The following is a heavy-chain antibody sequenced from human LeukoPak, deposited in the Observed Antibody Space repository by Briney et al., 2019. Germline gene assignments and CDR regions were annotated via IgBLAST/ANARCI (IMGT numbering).Heavy chain of an antibody. J-gene: IGHJ4*02. CDR2: ISAYNGNT. V-gene: IGHV1-18*01. Sequence: ASVKVSCKASGYTFTSYGISWVRQAPRQGLEWMGWISAYNGNTNYAQKLQGRVTMTTDTSTSTAYMELRSLRSDDTAVYYCARDLFLKYCSSTSCLHTPFDYWGQGTLVTVSS. CDR1: GYTFTSYG. D-gene: IGHD2-2*01. CDR3: ARDLFLKYCSSTSCLHTPFDY.